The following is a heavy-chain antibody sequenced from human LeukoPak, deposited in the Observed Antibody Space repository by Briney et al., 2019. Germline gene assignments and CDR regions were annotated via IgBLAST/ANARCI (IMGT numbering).Heavy chain of an antibody. CDR2: IYDSGST. CDR3: ARDCSGGSCYGAFDI. CDR1: GASIRSGDYY. V-gene: IGHV4-30-4*01. Sequence: PSETLSLTCTVSGASIRSGDYYWSWIRQPPGKGLEWIGYIYDSGSTYYNPSLKSRITISVDTSENRFSLKLSSVTATDTAVYYCARDCSGGSCYGAFDIWGQGTMVTISS. D-gene: IGHD2-15*01. J-gene: IGHJ3*02.